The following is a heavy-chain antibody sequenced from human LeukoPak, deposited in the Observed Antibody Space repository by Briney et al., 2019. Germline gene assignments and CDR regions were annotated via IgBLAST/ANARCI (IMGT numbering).Heavy chain of an antibody. D-gene: IGHD5-12*01. CDR3: AGGRVGFFDY. CDR2: INHSGST. CDR1: GGSFSGYY. V-gene: IGHV4-34*01. Sequence: SETLSLTCAVYGGSFSGYYWSWIRQPPGKGLEWIGEINHSGSTNYNPSLKSRVTISVNTSKNQFSLKLSTVTAADTPVYYCAGGRVGFFDYWGQGTLVTVSS. J-gene: IGHJ4*02.